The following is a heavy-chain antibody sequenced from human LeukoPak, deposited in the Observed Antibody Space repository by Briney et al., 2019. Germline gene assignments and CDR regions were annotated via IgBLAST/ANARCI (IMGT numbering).Heavy chain of an antibody. D-gene: IGHD3-22*01. CDR2: INPNSGGT. CDR3: ARSGDDSSGYYYILYYYYGMDV. CDR1: GYTFTGYY. J-gene: IGHJ6*02. Sequence: ASVKVSCKASGYTFTGYYMHWVRQAPGQGLEWMGWINPNSGGTNYAQKFQGRVTMTRDTSISTAYMELSRLRSDDTAVYYCARSGDDSSGYYYILYYYYGMDVWGQGTTVTVSS. V-gene: IGHV1-2*02.